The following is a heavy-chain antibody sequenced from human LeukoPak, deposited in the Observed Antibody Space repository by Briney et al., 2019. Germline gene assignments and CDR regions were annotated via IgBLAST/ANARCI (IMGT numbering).Heavy chain of an antibody. Sequence: GGSLRLCCAASGFTFIYYAMSWVRQAPGKGLEWVSTISGGGGNTYYADSVKGRFTISRDNSKNTLYLQMNSLRAEDTAVYYCAKERDRDFVGGAFDIWGQGTMVTVSS. V-gene: IGHV3-23*01. J-gene: IGHJ3*02. CDR2: ISGGGGNT. CDR3: AKERDRDFVGGAFDI. CDR1: GFTFIYYA. D-gene: IGHD3-16*01.